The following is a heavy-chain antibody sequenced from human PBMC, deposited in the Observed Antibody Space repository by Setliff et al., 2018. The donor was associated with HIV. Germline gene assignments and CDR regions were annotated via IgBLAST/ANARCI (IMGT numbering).Heavy chain of an antibody. CDR3: ASGRYFDWSTDQ. D-gene: IGHD3-9*01. Sequence: ASVKVSCKASGYIFISYGISWVRQAPGQGLEWMGWISAYSGNTNYAQKVQGRVTMTTHTPTNTAYMELNSLRSDDTAVYYCASGRYFDWSTDQWGQGTLVTVSS. CDR1: GYIFISYG. J-gene: IGHJ4*02. CDR2: ISAYSGNT. V-gene: IGHV1-18*01.